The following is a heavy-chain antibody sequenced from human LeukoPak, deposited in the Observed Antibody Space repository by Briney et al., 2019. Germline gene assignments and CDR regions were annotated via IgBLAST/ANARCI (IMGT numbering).Heavy chain of an antibody. CDR3: ARTAGRTFDY. CDR2: INPSGGST. V-gene: IGHV1-46*01. CDR1: GYTFTSYF. J-gene: IGHJ4*02. Sequence: ASVKVSCKASGYTFTSYFMHWVRQAPGQELEWMGIINPSGGSTSYAQKFQGRVTMTRDTSTSTVYVELSSLRSEDTAVYYCARTAGRTFDYWGQGTLVTVSS. D-gene: IGHD6-6*01.